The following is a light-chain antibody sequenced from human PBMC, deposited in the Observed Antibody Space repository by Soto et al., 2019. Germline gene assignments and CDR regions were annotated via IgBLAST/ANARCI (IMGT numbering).Light chain of an antibody. CDR1: QSGTSSY. CDR3: QQSYSTPLT. Sequence: EIVLTQSPGTLSLSPGERATLSCRASQSGTSSYLAWYQQKPGQAPRLLMYGVSSRATGIPDRFSGSGSGTDFTLTSSRLEPEDFATYYCQQSYSTPLTFGQGTKLEIK. J-gene: IGKJ2*01. V-gene: IGKV3-20*01. CDR2: GVS.